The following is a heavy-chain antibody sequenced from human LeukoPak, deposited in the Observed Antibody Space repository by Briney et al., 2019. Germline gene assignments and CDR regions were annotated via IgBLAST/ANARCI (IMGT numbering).Heavy chain of an antibody. CDR1: GYSISSGYY. CDR3: ARECSSTTCYTRSFDP. J-gene: IGHJ5*02. CDR2: HYHSGST. V-gene: IGHV4-38-2*02. D-gene: IGHD2-2*02. Sequence: PSETLSLTCIVSGYSISSGYYWGWIRQPPGKGPERIGNHYHSGSTYYNPSLRSRATISGDTSKNQFSLSLSSVTAADTAVYYCARECSSTTCYTRSFDPWGQGTLVTVSS.